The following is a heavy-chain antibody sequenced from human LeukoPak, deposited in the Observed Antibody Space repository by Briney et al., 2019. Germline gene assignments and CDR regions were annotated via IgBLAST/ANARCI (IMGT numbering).Heavy chain of an antibody. D-gene: IGHD3-3*01. CDR3: ARDARGDYDFWSGYYTPANWFDP. V-gene: IGHV4-59*01. Sequence: SETLSLTCTVSGGSISSYYWSWIRQPPGKGLEGIGYIYYSGSTNYNPSLKSRVTISVDTSKNQFSLKLSSVTAADTAVYYCARDARGDYDFWSGYYTPANWFDPWGQGTLVTVSS. CDR1: GGSISSYY. CDR2: IYYSGST. J-gene: IGHJ5*02.